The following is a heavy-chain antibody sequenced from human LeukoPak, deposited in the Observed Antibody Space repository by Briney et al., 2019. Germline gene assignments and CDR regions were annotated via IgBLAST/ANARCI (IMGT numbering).Heavy chain of an antibody. D-gene: IGHD6-6*01. J-gene: IGHJ6*03. V-gene: IGHV3-23*01. Sequence: PGGSLRLSCAASGFTFSSYGMSWVRQAPGKGLEWVSAISGSGGSTYYADSVKGRFTTSRDNSKNTLYLQMNSLRAEDTAVYYCAKNHREQLVPYYYYYMDVWGKGTTVTVSS. CDR1: GFTFSSYG. CDR2: ISGSGGST. CDR3: AKNHREQLVPYYYYYMDV.